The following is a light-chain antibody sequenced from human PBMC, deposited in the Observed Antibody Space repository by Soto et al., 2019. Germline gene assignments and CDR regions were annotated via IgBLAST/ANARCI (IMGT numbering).Light chain of an antibody. V-gene: IGKV1-33*01. CDR3: QQYDSLPIS. CDR2: DAS. Sequence: DIQMTHSPASLSSSVVDRVSITFQSSEDISKFLNCYKKKTGKDTKVLIYDASNLQAGVTSRFSGSGSGKHFIFTITSLQPEDSATYFCQQYDSLPISFGQGTRLEIK. CDR1: EDISKF. J-gene: IGKJ5*01.